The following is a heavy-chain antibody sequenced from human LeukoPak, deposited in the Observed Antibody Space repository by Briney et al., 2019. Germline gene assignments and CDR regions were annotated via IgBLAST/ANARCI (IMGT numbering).Heavy chain of an antibody. CDR1: GFSFSSYA. Sequence: PGRSLRLSCAASGFSFSSYAMRWVRQAPGKGLEWVTVISFDGNNKYYADSVKGRFTISRDNSKYTLYLEMNSLRTEDTAMYYCASSSAPCSGGSCYSYAFDIWGQGTLVTVSS. J-gene: IGHJ3*02. CDR2: ISFDGNNK. CDR3: ASSSAPCSGGSCYSYAFDI. D-gene: IGHD2-15*01. V-gene: IGHV3-30*04.